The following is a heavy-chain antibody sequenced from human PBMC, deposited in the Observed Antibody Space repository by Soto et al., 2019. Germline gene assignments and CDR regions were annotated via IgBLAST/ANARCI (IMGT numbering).Heavy chain of an antibody. CDR2: MNPSSGNT. Sequence: QVHLVQSGAEVKKPGASVKVSCKGSGYTYISYDINWVRQATGQGLEWMGWMNPSSGNTGYAQKFQGRVTMTRDTSITTAYMELNNLTSEDTAVYYCARRGGYCSGGDCSEQIKDYCCGIDAWGQGTTVTVSS. CDR3: ARRGGYCSGGDCSEQIKDYCCGIDA. J-gene: IGHJ6*02. V-gene: IGHV1-8*01. D-gene: IGHD2-15*01. CDR1: GYTYISYD.